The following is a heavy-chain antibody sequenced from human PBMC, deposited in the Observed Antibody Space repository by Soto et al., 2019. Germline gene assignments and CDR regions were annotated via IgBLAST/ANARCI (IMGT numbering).Heavy chain of an antibody. D-gene: IGHD2-2*02. CDR3: AREYTAWPLAYGLDV. J-gene: IGHJ6*02. CDR2: ISSRGDI. V-gene: IGHV3-21*01. Sequence: GGSLRLSCVGSGFTFSNYSINWVRQAPGKGLEWVSSISSRGDIYYADSVKGRFTISRDNAKNSVPLQMNSLRAEDTAVYYCAREYTAWPLAYGLDVWGQGTTVTVSS. CDR1: GFTFSNYS.